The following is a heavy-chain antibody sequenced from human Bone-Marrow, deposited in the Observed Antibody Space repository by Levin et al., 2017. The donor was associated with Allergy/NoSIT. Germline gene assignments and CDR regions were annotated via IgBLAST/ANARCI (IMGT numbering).Heavy chain of an antibody. CDR2: INHSGST. CDR1: GGSFSGYY. D-gene: IGHD3-9*01. J-gene: IGHJ4*02. V-gene: IGHV4-34*01. CDR3: ARDGPYDILTGYHY. Sequence: SETLSLTCAVYGGSFSGYYWSWIRQPPGKGLEWIGEINHSGSTNYNPSLKSRVTISVDTSKNQFSLKLSSVTAADTAVYYCARDGPYDILTGYHYWGQGTLVTVSS.